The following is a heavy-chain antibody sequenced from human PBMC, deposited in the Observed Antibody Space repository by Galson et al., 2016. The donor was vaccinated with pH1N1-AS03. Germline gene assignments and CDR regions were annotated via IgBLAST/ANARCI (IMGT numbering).Heavy chain of an antibody. CDR1: RFTFSSYS. Sequence: SLRLSCAASRFTFSSYSMNWVRQAPGKGLEWVSSISISGSYVYYADSVKGRFTITRDNAKNSLYLPMNSLSAEDTAVYYCARRATDGYTIDYWGQGTLVTVSS. CDR3: ARRATDGYTIDY. J-gene: IGHJ4*02. V-gene: IGHV3-21*01. D-gene: IGHD5-24*01. CDR2: ISISGSYV.